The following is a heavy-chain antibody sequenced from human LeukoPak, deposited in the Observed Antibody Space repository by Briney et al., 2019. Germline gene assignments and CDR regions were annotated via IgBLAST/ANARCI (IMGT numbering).Heavy chain of an antibody. J-gene: IGHJ4*02. Sequence: SETLSLTCTVSGGSISSYYWSWIRQPPGKGLQWIGYIYYSGSTYYSPSLKSRVTISLDTSKNQFSLKLSSVTATDTAVYYCASSYYDSSGPFDYWGQGTLVTVSS. D-gene: IGHD3-22*01. CDR1: GGSISSYY. V-gene: IGHV4-59*01. CDR3: ASSYYDSSGPFDY. CDR2: IYYSGST.